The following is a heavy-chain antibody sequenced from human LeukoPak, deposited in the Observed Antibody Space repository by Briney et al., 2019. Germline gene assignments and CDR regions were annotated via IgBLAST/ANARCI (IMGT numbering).Heavy chain of an antibody. D-gene: IGHD1-1*01. J-gene: IGHJ4*02. Sequence: GGSLRLSCAASGFTFSSYGMTWVRQAPGKGLEWVSVISASGGSTYYADSVKGRFTISRDNSKNTLYLQMNSLRAEDTAVYYCAKRNLAGYFDYWGQGTLVTVSS. CDR1: GFTFSSYG. CDR2: ISASGGST. CDR3: AKRNLAGYFDY. V-gene: IGHV3-23*01.